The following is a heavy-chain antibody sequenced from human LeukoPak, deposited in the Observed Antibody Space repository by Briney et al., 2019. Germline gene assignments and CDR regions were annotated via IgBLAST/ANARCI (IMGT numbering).Heavy chain of an antibody. CDR2: LYPGDSDP. V-gene: IGHV5-51*01. Sequence: GESLKISCKGSGYTFTTYWIGWVRQMPGKGLEWMGILYPGDSDPRYSPSFQGQVTISADKSISTAYLQWSSLKASDSAMYYCVRHGLGSSWFGFDYWGQGTLVPVSS. CDR1: GYTFTTYW. J-gene: IGHJ4*02. CDR3: VRHGLGSSWFGFDY. D-gene: IGHD6-13*01.